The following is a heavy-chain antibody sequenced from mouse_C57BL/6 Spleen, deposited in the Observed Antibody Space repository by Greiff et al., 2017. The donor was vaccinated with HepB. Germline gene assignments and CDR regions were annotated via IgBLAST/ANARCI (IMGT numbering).Heavy chain of an antibody. CDR2: IWGDGST. Sequence: VKLVESGPGLVAPSQSLSITCTVSGFSLTSYGVSWVRQPPGKGLEWLGVIWGDGSTNYHSALISRLSISKANSKSQVFLKLNSLKTDDTATYYFAKHPYYGSESWYFDVWGTGTTVTVSS. CDR3: AKHPYYGSESWYFDV. D-gene: IGHD1-1*01. J-gene: IGHJ1*03. CDR1: GFSLTSYG. V-gene: IGHV2-3*01.